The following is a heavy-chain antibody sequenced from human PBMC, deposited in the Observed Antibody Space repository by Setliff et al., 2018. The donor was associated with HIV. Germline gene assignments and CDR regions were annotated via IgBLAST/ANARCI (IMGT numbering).Heavy chain of an antibody. CDR2: IIPMLGIT. Sequence: SVKVSCKAYGGTFSSYAITWVRQAPGQGLECMGGIIPMLGITNYAQRFQGRLTITADDYTGTAYMELSSLRSEDTAVYYCATRGRDLGFDYWGQGTLVTVSS. D-gene: IGHD1-1*01. V-gene: IGHV1-69*10. J-gene: IGHJ4*02. CDR3: ATRGRDLGFDY. CDR1: GGTFSSYA.